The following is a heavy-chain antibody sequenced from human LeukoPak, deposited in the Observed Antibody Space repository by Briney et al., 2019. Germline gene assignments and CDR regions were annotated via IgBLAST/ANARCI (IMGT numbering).Heavy chain of an antibody. J-gene: IGHJ6*03. CDR2: TYYSGST. CDR1: TCSISSYY. V-gene: IGHV4-59*01. CDR3: ARGLTYDSSGYYYYYYYYMDV. D-gene: IGHD3-22*01. Sequence: PSETLSLTGTVSTCSISSYYWSWIRQPPGKGLEWSGYTYYSGSTNYNPSLKSLVTISVDTSKNQFSLKLSSVTAADTAVYYCARGLTYDSSGYYYYYYYYMDVWGKGTTVTISS.